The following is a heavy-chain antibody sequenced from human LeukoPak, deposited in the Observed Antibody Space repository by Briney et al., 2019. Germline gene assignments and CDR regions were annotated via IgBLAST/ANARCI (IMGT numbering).Heavy chain of an antibody. D-gene: IGHD4-23*01. CDR2: IYSDSTT. CDR1: GFTVSSNY. CDR3: AGGGNSVLDY. J-gene: IGHJ4*02. V-gene: IGHV3-66*01. Sequence: GGSLRLSCAASGFTVSSNYMTWVHQAPGKGLEWVSIIYSDSTTYYADSVRARFIISRDNSKNTLYLQMNSLRAEDTAVYYCAGGGNSVLDYWGQGTLVTVSS.